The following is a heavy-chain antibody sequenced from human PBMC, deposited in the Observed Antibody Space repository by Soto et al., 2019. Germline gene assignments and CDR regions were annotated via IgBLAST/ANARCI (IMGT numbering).Heavy chain of an antibody. CDR1: GFTFSSYS. J-gene: IGHJ3*02. CDR3: ARGGGYCSSTSCYNDAFDI. D-gene: IGHD2-2*02. Sequence: GGSLRLSCAASGFTFSSYSMNWVRQAPGKGLEWVSYISSSSSTIYYADSVKGRFTISRDNAKNSLYLQMNSLRDEDTAVYYCARGGGYCSSTSCYNDAFDIWGQGTMVTVSS. V-gene: IGHV3-48*02. CDR2: ISSSSSTI.